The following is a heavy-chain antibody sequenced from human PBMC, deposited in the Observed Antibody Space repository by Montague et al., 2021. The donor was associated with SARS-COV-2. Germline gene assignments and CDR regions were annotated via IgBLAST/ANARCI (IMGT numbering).Heavy chain of an antibody. CDR2: IHYSGIT. CDR1: GDSISSGYFY. V-gene: IGHV4-39*01. Sequence: SETRSLTCTVSGDSISSGYFYWGWIRQPPGKGLEWVGTIHYSGITYYNPSLKSRATISVDTSRNQFSLKLSSVTAADTAIYYCARHLAISGPAAVSDYWGQGTLVTVSS. J-gene: IGHJ4*02. D-gene: IGHD2-2*01. CDR3: ARHLAISGPAAVSDY.